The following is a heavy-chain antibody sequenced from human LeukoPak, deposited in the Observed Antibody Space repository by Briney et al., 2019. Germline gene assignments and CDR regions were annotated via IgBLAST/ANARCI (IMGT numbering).Heavy chain of an antibody. D-gene: IGHD6-13*01. CDR3: ARDKSRASSSWFKVDY. CDR1: RYTFTGYY. Sequence: ASVKVSCKASRYTFTGYYMHWVRQAPGQGLEWMGWINPNSGGTNYAQKFQGRVTMTRDTSISTAYMELSRLRSDDTAVYYCARDKSRASSSWFKVDYWGQGTLVTVSS. CDR2: INPNSGGT. V-gene: IGHV1-2*02. J-gene: IGHJ4*02.